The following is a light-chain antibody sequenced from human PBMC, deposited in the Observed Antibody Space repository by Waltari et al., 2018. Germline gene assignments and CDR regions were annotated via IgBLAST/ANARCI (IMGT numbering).Light chain of an antibody. J-gene: IGKJ2*01. CDR1: QSVSSN. CDR2: GAS. CDR3: QQYNNWPPYT. V-gene: IGKV3-15*01. Sequence: EIVMTQSPATLSVSPGERANLSCRASQSVSSNLAWYQQKPGQAPRLLIYGASTMATGIPARFSGSGSGTGFTLTISSLQSEDFAVYYCQQYNNWPPYTFGQGTKLEIK.